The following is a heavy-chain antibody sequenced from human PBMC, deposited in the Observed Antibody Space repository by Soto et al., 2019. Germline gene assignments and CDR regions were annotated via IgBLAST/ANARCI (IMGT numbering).Heavy chain of an antibody. CDR3: AGWDNFDY. CDR1: GYTFTSYD. Sequence: ASVKVACKASGYTFTSYDMHWVRQAPGQGLEWMGIINPSGGSTSYAQKFQGRVTMTRGTSTSTVYMELSSLRSEDTAVYYCAGWDNFDYWGQGTLVTVSS. J-gene: IGHJ4*02. D-gene: IGHD1-26*01. CDR2: INPSGGST. V-gene: IGHV1-46*03.